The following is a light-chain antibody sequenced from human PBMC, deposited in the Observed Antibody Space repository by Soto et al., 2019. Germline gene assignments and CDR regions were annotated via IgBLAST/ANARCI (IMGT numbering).Light chain of an antibody. CDR2: AAS. CDR3: QQYHSYPPT. CDR1: QGISSY. J-gene: IGKJ1*01. Sequence: AIRMTQSPSSFSASTGDRVTITCRASQGISSYLAWYQQKPGKAPKLLIYAASTLQSGVPSRFSSSGSGTNFTLTISCLQPEDFATYHCQQYHSYPPTFGQGTKVEIK. V-gene: IGKV1-8*01.